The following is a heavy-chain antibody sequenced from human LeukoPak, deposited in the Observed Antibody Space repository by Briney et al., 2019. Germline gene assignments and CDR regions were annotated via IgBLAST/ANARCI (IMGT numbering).Heavy chain of an antibody. CDR1: GFTVSSNY. V-gene: IGHV3-53*01. J-gene: IGHJ3*02. CDR3: VRTAMGAFDI. Sequence: GGSLRLSCAACGFTVSSNYMSWVRQAPGKGQEWVSVIYSGGSTYYADSVKGRFTISRDNSKNTLYLQMNSLRAEDTAVYYCVRTAMGAFDIWGQGTMVTVSS. CDR2: IYSGGST. D-gene: IGHD5-18*01.